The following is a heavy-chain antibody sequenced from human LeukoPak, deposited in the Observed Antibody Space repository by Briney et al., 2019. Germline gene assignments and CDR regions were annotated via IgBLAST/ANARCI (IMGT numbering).Heavy chain of an antibody. Sequence: GGSLRLPCAASGFTFSSYAMSWVRQAPGKGLEWVSAISGSGGSTYYADSVKGRFTISRDNSKNTLYLQMNSLRAEDTAEYYCAKDGELDPNWFDPWGQGTLVTVSS. CDR1: GFTFSSYA. D-gene: IGHD1-7*01. CDR3: AKDGELDPNWFDP. V-gene: IGHV3-23*01. CDR2: ISGSGGST. J-gene: IGHJ5*02.